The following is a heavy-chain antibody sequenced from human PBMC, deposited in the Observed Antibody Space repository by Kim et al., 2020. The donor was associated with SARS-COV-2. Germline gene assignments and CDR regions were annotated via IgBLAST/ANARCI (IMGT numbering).Heavy chain of an antibody. J-gene: IGHJ6*02. V-gene: IGHV3-30-3*01. CDR3: ARDPLLRLRELTYSYYGMDV. D-gene: IGHD1-7*01. CDR1: GFTFSNCA. Sequence: GGSLRLSCAASGFTFSNCAIHWVRQAPGKGLEWVAVISYDGSNKNYADSVKGRFTISRDNSKNTLYLQMNSLRAEDTALYYCARDPLLRLRELTYSYYGMDVWGHGTTGTVSS. CDR2: ISYDGSNK.